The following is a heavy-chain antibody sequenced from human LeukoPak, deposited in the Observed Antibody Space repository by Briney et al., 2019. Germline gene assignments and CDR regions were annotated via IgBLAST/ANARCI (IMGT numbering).Heavy chain of an antibody. V-gene: IGHV1-24*01. CDR2: FDPEDGET. D-gene: IGHD3-3*01. CDR3: ATSHFGVVTTIDY. Sequence: GASVKVSCKVSGYALTELSMHWVRQAPGKGLEWMGGFDPEDGETIYAQKFQGRVTMTEDTSTDTAYMELSSLRSEDTAVYYCATSHFGVVTTIDYWGQGTLVTVSS. J-gene: IGHJ4*02. CDR1: GYALTELS.